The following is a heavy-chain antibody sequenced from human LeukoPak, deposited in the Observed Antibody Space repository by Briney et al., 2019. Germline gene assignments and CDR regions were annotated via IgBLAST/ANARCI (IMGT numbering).Heavy chain of an antibody. J-gene: IGHJ4*02. D-gene: IGHD6-13*01. Sequence: LEWVSAISGSGGSTYYADSVKGRFTISRDNSKNTLYLQMNSLRAEDTAVYYCAKDPRIAAPWGQGTLVTVSS. CDR2: ISGSGGST. V-gene: IGHV3-23*01. CDR3: AKDPRIAAP.